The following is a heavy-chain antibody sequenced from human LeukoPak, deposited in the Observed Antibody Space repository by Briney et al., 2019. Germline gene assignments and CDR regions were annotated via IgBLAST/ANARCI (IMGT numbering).Heavy chain of an antibody. V-gene: IGHV4-61*08. CDR2: IYYSGST. J-gene: IGHJ4*02. CDR1: GGSISSGGYY. CDR3: AMGVGARWNY. D-gene: IGHD1-26*01. Sequence: PSETLSLTCTVSGGSISSGGYYWSWIRQHPGKGLEWIGYIYYSGSTNYNPPLKSRVTISVDTSKNQFSLKLSSVTAADTAVYYCAMGVGARWNYWGQGTLVTVSS.